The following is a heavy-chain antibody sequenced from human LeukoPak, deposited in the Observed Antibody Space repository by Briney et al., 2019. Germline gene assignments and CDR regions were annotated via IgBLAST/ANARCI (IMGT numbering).Heavy chain of an antibody. CDR2: IIPIFGTA. J-gene: IGHJ3*02. D-gene: IGHD6-6*01. CDR1: GGTFSSYA. CDR3: ARDGFYRPPSKSNDAFDI. Sequence: SVKVSCKASGGTFSSYAISWVRQAPGQGLEWMGGIIPIFGTANYAQKFQGRVTITADESTSTAYMELSSLRSEDTAVYYCARDGFYRPPSKSNDAFDIWGQGTTVTVSS. V-gene: IGHV1-69*13.